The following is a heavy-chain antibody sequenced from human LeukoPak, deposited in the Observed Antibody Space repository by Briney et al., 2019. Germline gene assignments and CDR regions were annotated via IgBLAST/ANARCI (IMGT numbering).Heavy chain of an antibody. D-gene: IGHD4-17*01. V-gene: IGHV3-9*01. CDR1: GFTFDDYA. J-gene: IGHJ4*02. CDR2: INWNSGST. CDR3: AKIDSLLYGDYRFDY. Sequence: PGRSLRLSCAVSGFTFDDYAMHWVRQVPGKGLEWVSGINWNSGSTYYADSVKGRFTVSRDNSKNTLYLQMNSLRAEDTAVYYCAKIDSLLYGDYRFDYWGQGTLVTVSS.